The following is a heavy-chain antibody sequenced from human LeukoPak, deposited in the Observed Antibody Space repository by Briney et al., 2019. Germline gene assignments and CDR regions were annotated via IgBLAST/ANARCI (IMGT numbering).Heavy chain of an antibody. V-gene: IGHV4-4*07. Sequence: SETLSLTCTVSGGSISSYYWSWIRQPAGKGMEWIGRIYTSRSTNYNPSLKSRVTMSVDTSKNQFSLKLSSVTAADTAVYYCARGMDSSGYYALDYWGQGTLVTVSS. J-gene: IGHJ4*02. CDR1: GGSISSYY. CDR3: ARGMDSSGYYALDY. D-gene: IGHD3-22*01. CDR2: IYTSRST.